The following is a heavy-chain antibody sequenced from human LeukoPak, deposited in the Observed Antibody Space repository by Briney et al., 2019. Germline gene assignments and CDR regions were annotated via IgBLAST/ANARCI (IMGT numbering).Heavy chain of an antibody. J-gene: IGHJ4*02. V-gene: IGHV3-23*01. CDR2: ISGSGGST. CDR3: AKDTSKYYYDSSGYSH. Sequence: GGSLRLSCAASGFTFSSYAMSWVRQAPGKGLEWVSAISGSGGSTYYADSVKGRFTISRDNSKNTLYLQMNSLRAEDTAVYYCAKDTSKYYYDSSGYSHWGQGTLVTVSS. D-gene: IGHD3-22*01. CDR1: GFTFSSYA.